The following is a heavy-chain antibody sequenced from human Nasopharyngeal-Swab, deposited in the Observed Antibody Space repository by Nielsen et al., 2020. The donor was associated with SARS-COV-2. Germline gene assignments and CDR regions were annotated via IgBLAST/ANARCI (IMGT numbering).Heavy chain of an antibody. CDR2: ISYDGSNK. Sequence: GGSLRLSCAASGFTFSSYAMHWVRQAPGKGLEWVAVISYDGSNKHYADSVKGRFTISRDNSKNTLYLQMNSLRAEDTAVYYCAKDPRSYGSGSYCNWFDPWGQGTLVTVSS. CDR1: GFTFSSYA. CDR3: AKDPRSYGSGSYCNWFDP. D-gene: IGHD3-10*01. V-gene: IGHV3-30-3*01. J-gene: IGHJ5*02.